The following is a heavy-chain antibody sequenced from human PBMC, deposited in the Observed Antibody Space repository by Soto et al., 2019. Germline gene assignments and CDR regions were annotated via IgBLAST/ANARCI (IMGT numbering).Heavy chain of an antibody. CDR3: VRDFGWYFRSGYMDV. D-gene: IGHD3-3*01. CDR2: INEDSSYI. J-gene: IGHJ6*03. Sequence: EVQLVESGGGLVKPGGSLRLSCAASGFSFISYSMNWVRQAPGKGLEWVSSINEDSSYIYYAHSLRGRFTISRDNAKDSLYLQRNSLRAEDTAVYYCVRDFGWYFRSGYMDVWGDGATVTVSS. CDR1: GFSFISYS. V-gene: IGHV3-21*02.